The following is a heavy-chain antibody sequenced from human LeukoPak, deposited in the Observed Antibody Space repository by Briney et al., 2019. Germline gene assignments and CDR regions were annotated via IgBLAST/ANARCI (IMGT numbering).Heavy chain of an antibody. CDR1: GDSFSGYY. J-gene: IGHJ4*02. V-gene: IGHV4-34*01. Sequence: SETLSLTCAVYGDSFSGYYWNWIRQPPGEGLEWIGEINHSGSSANTNPSLKSRVSMSVDMSKNQFSLKLSNVTAADTAVYYCARKSGYARDYWGQGNTVTVSS. D-gene: IGHD5-12*01. CDR3: ARKSGYARDY. CDR2: INHSGSSA.